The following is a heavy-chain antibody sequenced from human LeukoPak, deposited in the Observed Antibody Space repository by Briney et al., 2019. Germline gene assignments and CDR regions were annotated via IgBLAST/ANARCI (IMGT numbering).Heavy chain of an antibody. CDR2: INHSGST. V-gene: IGHV4-34*01. J-gene: IGHJ4*02. CDR1: GESFSGYY. Sequence: SETLSLTCAVYGESFSGYYWSWIRQPPGKGLEWIGEINHSGSTNYNPSLKSRVTISVDTSKNQFSLKLSSVTAADTAVYYCARERPDYYDSSGYYFEDYWGQGTLVTVSS. CDR3: ARERPDYYDSSGYYFEDY. D-gene: IGHD3-22*01.